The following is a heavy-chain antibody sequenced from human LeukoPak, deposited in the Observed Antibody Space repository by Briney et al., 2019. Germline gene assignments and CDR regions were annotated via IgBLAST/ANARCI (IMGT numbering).Heavy chain of an antibody. J-gene: IGHJ4*02. D-gene: IGHD5-12*01. CDR2: IYYSGST. V-gene: IGHV4-39*01. CDR3: ARPRNSGYVYY. CDR1: GDSISNSKYY. Sequence: SETLSLTCSVSGDSISNSKYYWGWIRQSPGKGLEWIGSIYYSGSTYYNPSLKSRVTISVDTSKNQFSLKLSSVTAADTAVYYCARPRNSGYVYYWGQGTLVTVSS.